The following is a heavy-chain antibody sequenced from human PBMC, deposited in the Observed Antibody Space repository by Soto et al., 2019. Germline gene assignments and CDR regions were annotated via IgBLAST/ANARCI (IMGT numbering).Heavy chain of an antibody. CDR3: AREVWVAGLLYYFDF. V-gene: IGHV4-4*07. CDR1: DGSISGNF. Sequence: PSETLSLTCTVSDGSISGNFLTWIRQPAGKGLEWIGRISSNGNTDYNPSLKSRVTMSIDTSKNHFSLDLISVTASDTAIYYCAREVWVAGLLYYFDFWGQGTQVTVSS. D-gene: IGHD6-19*01. CDR2: ISSNGNT. J-gene: IGHJ4*02.